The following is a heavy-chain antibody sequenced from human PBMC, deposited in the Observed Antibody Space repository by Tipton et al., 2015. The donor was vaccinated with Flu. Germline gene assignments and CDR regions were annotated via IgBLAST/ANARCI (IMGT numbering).Heavy chain of an antibody. D-gene: IGHD4-11*01. CDR3: ARRDYSNYVSEPKNCFDP. Sequence: TLSLTCTVSGGSISSYYWSWIRQPPGKGLEWIGYIHRSGNTHYNSSLKSRVTISVDKSKSQFSLRLLSVTATDTAVYYCARRDYSNYVSEPKNCFDPWGQGILVTVSS. J-gene: IGHJ5*02. V-gene: IGHV4-59*08. CDR1: GGSISSYY. CDR2: IHRSGNT.